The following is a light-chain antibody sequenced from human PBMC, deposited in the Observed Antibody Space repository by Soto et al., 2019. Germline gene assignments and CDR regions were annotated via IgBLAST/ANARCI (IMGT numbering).Light chain of an antibody. CDR3: MQALQTPFT. CDR1: QSLLYSNGYNY. Sequence: DVVMTQSPLSLPVTPGEPSAISFMSSQSLLYSNGYNYLDWYLQKPGQSPQLLIYLGSYRASGVPDRFTGSGSGTDFTLKISRVEAEDVGVYYCMQALQTPFTFGPGTKVDIK. V-gene: IGKV2-28*01. J-gene: IGKJ3*01. CDR2: LGS.